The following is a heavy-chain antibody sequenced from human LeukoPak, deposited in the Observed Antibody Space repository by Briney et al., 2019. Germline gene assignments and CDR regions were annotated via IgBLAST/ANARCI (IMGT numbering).Heavy chain of an antibody. CDR1: GFTFRSYS. V-gene: IGHV3-21*01. D-gene: IGHD2-21*01. CDR3: ARGSMIAQRLDAFDI. J-gene: IGHJ3*02. CDR2: ISTTSGHI. Sequence: GGSLRLSCAAAGFTFRSYSMNWVRQATGKGLEWVSSISTTSGHIYYADSLKGRFTISRDNARNSLSLQVNGLRADDTGIYYCARGSMIAQRLDAFDIWGQGTEVTVSS.